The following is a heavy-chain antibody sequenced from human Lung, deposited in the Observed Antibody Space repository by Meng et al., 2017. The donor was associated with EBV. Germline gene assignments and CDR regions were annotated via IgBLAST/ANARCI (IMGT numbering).Heavy chain of an antibody. J-gene: IGHJ4*02. CDR3: VRVQKRTSGWLRLN. V-gene: IGHV4-61*01. CDR1: SDSVSSNSYY. Sequence: QVPLPESGPGLVKPSETLSLTCTVSSDSVSSNSYYWSWIRQPPGKGLEWIGHIYHSGSTNYNPSLASRVTISVDTSKNQFSLKLSSVIAADTAVYHCVRVQKRTSGWLRLNWGRGILVTVSS. D-gene: IGHD5-12*01. CDR2: IYHSGST.